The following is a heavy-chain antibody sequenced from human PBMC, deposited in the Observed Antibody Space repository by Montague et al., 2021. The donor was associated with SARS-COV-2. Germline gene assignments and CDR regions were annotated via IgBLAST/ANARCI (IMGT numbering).Heavy chain of an antibody. J-gene: IGHJ4*02. D-gene: IGHD3-10*01. CDR2: IHISGST. CDR3: ASTPGRFGEFHFDY. Sequence: SETLSLTCTVSGGSITNFFWNWIWKPPGQGLEWLGNIHISGSTNNNSNLKSRVTITVDTYTSQFSLKLGTVTAADTAVSYCASTPGRFGEFHFDYWGQGTLVTVSS. CDR1: GGSITNFF. V-gene: IGHV4-4*08.